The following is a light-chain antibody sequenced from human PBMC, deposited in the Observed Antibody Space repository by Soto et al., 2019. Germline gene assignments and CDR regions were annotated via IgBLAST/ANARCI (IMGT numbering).Light chain of an antibody. CDR2: EVS. Sequence: QSVLAQPASVSWSPGQSITISCTGSSSDIGGYHYVSWYQQHPGKAPKLMIYEVSSRPSGVSNRFSASKSGNTASLTISGLQAEAEADYYCSSYTSSSTYVIFGGGTKVT. CDR1: SSDIGGYHY. CDR3: SSYTSSSTYVI. V-gene: IGLV2-14*01. J-gene: IGLJ2*01.